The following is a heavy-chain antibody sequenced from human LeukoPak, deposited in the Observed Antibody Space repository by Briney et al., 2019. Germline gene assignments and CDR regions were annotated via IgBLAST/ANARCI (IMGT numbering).Heavy chain of an antibody. J-gene: IGHJ5*02. CDR2: IYYSGST. Sequence: SETLSLTCTVSGGSISSSNYYWGWIRQPPGKGLEWIGSIYYSGSTYYNLSLKSRVTISVDTSKIQFSLKPNSVTAADTAVYYCARHRDCSPSSCYTSWFDPWGQGTLVTVSS. CDR1: GGSISSSNYY. D-gene: IGHD2-2*02. CDR3: ARHRDCSPSSCYTSWFDP. V-gene: IGHV4-39*01.